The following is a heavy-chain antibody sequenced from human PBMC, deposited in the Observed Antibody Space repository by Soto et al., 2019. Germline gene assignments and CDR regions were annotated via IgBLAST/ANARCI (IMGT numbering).Heavy chain of an antibody. D-gene: IGHD3-16*02. V-gene: IGHV1-18*01. Sequence: ASVKVSCKASGYTFTSYGISWVRQAPGQGLEWMGWISAYNGNTNYAQKLQGRVTMTTDTSTSTAYMELRSLRSDDTAVYYCARDYDYIWGSYRPQHVYRGQRTLVTGSS. J-gene: IGHJ4*02. CDR3: ARDYDYIWGSYRPQHVY. CDR2: ISAYNGNT. CDR1: GYTFTSYG.